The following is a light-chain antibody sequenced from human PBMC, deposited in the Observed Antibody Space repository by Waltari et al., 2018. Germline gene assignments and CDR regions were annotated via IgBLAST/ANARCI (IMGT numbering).Light chain of an antibody. CDR1: QNVNTQ. V-gene: IGKV3-15*01. CDR2: SAS. Sequence: ETVMTQSPATLSMSPGDRATLSCRASQNVNTQFGWYQQKPGQAPRLLFYSASIRAPGIPARFSASGSGTEFTLTITSLQPEDFAVYYCQQYNTWSYTFGQGTKLEIK. CDR3: QQYNTWSYT. J-gene: IGKJ2*01.